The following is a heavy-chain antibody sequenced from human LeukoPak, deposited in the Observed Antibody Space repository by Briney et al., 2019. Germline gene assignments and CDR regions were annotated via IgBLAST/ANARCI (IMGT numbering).Heavy chain of an antibody. J-gene: IGHJ4*02. CDR2: IYGGGST. CDR1: GFTVSSNY. D-gene: IGHD6-13*01. Sequence: PGRSLRLSCAASGFTVSSNYMTWVRQAPGKGLEWVSVIYGGGSTYYADSVKGRFTISRDNSKNTLYLKMNSLRGEDTAVYYCARASGIASHLLDYWGQGALVTVSS. CDR3: ARASGIASHLLDY. V-gene: IGHV3-66*02.